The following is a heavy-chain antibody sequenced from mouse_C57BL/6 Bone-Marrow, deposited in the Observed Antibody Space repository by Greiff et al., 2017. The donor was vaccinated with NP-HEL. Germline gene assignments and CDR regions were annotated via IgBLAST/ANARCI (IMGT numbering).Heavy chain of an antibody. J-gene: IGHJ3*01. V-gene: IGHV1-74*01. CDR1: GYTFTSYW. CDR3: AVRQLRLPFAY. D-gene: IGHD3-2*02. Sequence: VQLQQPGAELVKPGASVKVSCKASGYTFTSYWMHWVKQRPGQGLEWIGRLHPSDSDTNYNQKFKGKATLTVDNSSSTAYMQLSSLTSEDSAVDYCAVRQLRLPFAYWGQGTLVTVSA. CDR2: LHPSDSDT.